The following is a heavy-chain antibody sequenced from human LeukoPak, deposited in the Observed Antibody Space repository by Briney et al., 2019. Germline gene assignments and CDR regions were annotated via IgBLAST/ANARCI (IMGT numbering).Heavy chain of an antibody. D-gene: IGHD5-12*01. CDR2: IYYSGST. CDR1: GGSISSYY. Sequence: SETLSLTCTVSGGSISSYYWSWIRQPPGKGLEWIGYIYYSGSTNYNLSLKSRVTISVDTSKNQFSLKLSSVTAADTAVYYCARVRAESSGYDFDYWGQGTLVTVSS. V-gene: IGHV4-59*01. J-gene: IGHJ4*02. CDR3: ARVRAESSGYDFDY.